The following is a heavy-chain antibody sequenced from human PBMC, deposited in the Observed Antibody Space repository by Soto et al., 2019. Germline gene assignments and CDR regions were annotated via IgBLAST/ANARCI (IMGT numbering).Heavy chain of an antibody. V-gene: IGHV4-30-2*01. CDR3: AREAGSRSPDWYFNL. Sequence: QLQLQESGAGLVKPSQTLSLTCAVSGGSISSGGFSWSWIRQPPGKGLEWIGYIFPSGSTYYNPSLQSRVTISVDTSKNQFSLNVSSVAAADTVVYYCAREAGSRSPDWYFNLWGRGTLVTVSS. CDR2: IFPSGST. D-gene: IGHD1-26*01. CDR1: GGSISSGGFS. J-gene: IGHJ2*01.